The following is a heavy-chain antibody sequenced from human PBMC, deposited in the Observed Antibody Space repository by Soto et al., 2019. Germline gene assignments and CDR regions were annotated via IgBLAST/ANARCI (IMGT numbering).Heavy chain of an antibody. CDR3: ARWLEVLTTSDS. V-gene: IGHV3-48*03. D-gene: IGHD3-22*01. J-gene: IGHJ4*02. Sequence: GGSLRLSCTVPGFTFGSHAMSWVRQAPGKGLEWISYISTSGRDTEYADSVKGRFLISRDNAKRSLSLQMNSLRVEDTAVYYCARWLEVLTTSDSWGQGTLVTVSS. CDR2: ISTSGRDT. CDR1: GFTFGSHA.